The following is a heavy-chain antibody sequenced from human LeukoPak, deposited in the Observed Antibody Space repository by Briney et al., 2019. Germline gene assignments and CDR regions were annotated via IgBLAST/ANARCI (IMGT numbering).Heavy chain of an antibody. CDR1: GGSLSSGTYY. Sequence: SETLSLTCTVSGGSLSSGTYYWSWIRQPAGKGLEWIGRVYTSGSTDYNPSLKSRVTMSVDTSKNQFSLKLSSVTAADTAVYYCARVRYPASQYYFDYWGQGTLVTVSS. CDR2: VYTSGST. V-gene: IGHV4-61*02. J-gene: IGHJ4*02. CDR3: ARVRYPASQYYFDY. D-gene: IGHD3-9*01.